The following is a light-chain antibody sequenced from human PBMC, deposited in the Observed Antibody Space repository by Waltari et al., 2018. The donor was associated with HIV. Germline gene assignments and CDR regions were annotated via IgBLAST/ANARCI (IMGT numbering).Light chain of an antibody. CDR2: DDS. CDR1: TIGTTS. V-gene: IGLV3-21*02. CDR3: QVWDSTSDHLWV. Sequence: SYVLTQSPSVSVASGQTARITYWGNTIGTTSVHWYRQKPGQAPVLVVYDDSDRPSGIPDRFSGSNSGNAATLTISKVEVGDEADYFCQVWDSTSDHLWVFGGGSRLTVL. J-gene: IGLJ3*02.